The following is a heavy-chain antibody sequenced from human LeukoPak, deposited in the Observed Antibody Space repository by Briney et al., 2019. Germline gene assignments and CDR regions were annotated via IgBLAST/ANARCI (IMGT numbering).Heavy chain of an antibody. CDR3: AKIGVIGNWYYDV. J-gene: IGHJ2*01. V-gene: IGHV3-23*01. CDR1: GFTFGTHA. D-gene: IGHD3-10*01. CDR2: ISGSGGST. Sequence: GGSLRLSCTASGFTFGTHAMSWVRQAPGKGLEWVSAISGSGGSTYYADSVKGRFTISRDNSKNTLYLQMNSLRAGDTAIYHCAKIGVIGNWYYDVWGRGTLVTVSS.